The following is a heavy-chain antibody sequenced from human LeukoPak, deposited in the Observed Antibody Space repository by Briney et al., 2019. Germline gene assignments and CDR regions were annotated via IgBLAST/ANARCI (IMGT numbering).Heavy chain of an antibody. J-gene: IGHJ4*02. V-gene: IGHV3-23*01. D-gene: IGHD3-10*01. CDR2: VSGGGGST. CDR3: AKGYYGSESYYTFDY. Sequence: GGSLRLSCAASGFTFSSYAMTWVRQAPGKGLEWVSAVSGGGGSTHYVDSVKGRFTISRDNSKNTLYLQMTSLRAEDTAVYYCAKGYYGSESYYTFDYWGQGTLVTVSP. CDR1: GFTFSSYA.